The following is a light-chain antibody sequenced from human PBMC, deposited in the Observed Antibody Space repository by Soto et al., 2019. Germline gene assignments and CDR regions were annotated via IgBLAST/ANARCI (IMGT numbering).Light chain of an antibody. CDR2: CAS. CDR3: QQYDSSWT. V-gene: IGKV3-20*01. J-gene: IGKJ1*01. CDR1: QSVSNRY. Sequence: XILLTQSPCTLSLSPGERSTLSCWSSQSVSNRYLAWYQQKPGQAPSLLIYCASSRATGIPDRFSGSGSAPDLTLTISRLEPEDFAVYYCQQYDSSWTFGQVTKVAIK.